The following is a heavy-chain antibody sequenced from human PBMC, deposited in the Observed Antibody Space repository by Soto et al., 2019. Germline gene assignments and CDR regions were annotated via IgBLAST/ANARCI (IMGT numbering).Heavy chain of an antibody. D-gene: IGHD3-3*01. CDR2: ISANTGDT. V-gene: IGHV1-18*04. J-gene: IGHJ5*02. CDR1: GYSFSTNG. Sequence: QVQLAQSGAEVKKPGASVTVSCKASGYSFSTNGVSWVRQAPGQGLEWMGWISANTGDTLYAEKFEDSITLTADTPTTTAYMELRSLRPDDTATYFCATDKGDFTFGPWGQGTLITVSS. CDR3: ATDKGDFTFGP.